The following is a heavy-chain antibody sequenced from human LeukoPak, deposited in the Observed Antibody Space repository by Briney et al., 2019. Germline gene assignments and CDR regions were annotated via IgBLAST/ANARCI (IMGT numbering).Heavy chain of an antibody. V-gene: IGHV4-34*01. CDR3: ARGQGPSRVVVIMKPNYFDY. CDR2: INHSGAT. CDR1: GGSFSGYY. J-gene: IGHJ4*02. Sequence: SETLSLTCVVYGGSFSGYYWSWIRQPPGKGLEWIGEINHSGATNYNPPLKSRVTISVDTSKNQFSLKLSSVTAADTAVYYCARGQGPSRVVVIMKPNYFDYWGQGTLVTVSS. D-gene: IGHD3-22*01.